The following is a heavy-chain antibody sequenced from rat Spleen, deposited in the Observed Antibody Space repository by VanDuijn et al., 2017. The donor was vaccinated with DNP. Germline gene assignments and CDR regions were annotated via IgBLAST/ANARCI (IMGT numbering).Heavy chain of an antibody. J-gene: IGHJ1*01. CDR2: ISYSGGT. Sequence: EVQLQESGSGLVKPSQSLSLTCSVTGYSITSNYWGWIRKFPGNKLEYIGHISYSGGTNYNPSPKSRISITRDTSKNQFFLQLNSVTTEDTATYYCARGVYGSYDYWYFDFWGPGTMVTVSS. CDR3: ARGVYGSYDYWYFDF. CDR1: GYSITSNY. V-gene: IGHV3-1*01. D-gene: IGHD1-8*01.